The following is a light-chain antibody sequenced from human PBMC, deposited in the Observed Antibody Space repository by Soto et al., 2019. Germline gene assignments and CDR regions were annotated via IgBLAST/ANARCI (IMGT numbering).Light chain of an antibody. CDR1: SSDVGGYNY. CDR2: DVS. CDR3: SSYTTSNTRQIV. J-gene: IGLJ1*01. Sequence: QSVLTRPASVSGSPGQSITISCTGTSSDVGGYNYVSWYQHHPGKAPKLIIYDVSNRPSGVSIRFSGSKSDNTASLTISGLRPEDEADYHCSSYTTSNTRQIVFGTGTKVTVL. V-gene: IGLV2-14*03.